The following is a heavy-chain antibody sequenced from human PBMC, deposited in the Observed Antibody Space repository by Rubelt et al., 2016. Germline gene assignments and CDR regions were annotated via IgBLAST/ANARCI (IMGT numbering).Heavy chain of an antibody. D-gene: IGHD2-21*02. CDR3: AGGDYGVYYYYYMDV. Sequence: QVQLQESGPGLVKPSETLSLTCTVSGGSISSYYWSWIRQPPGKGLEWIGYIYYSGSTNYNPSLKSWVPIAVDTSKNQFSLKLSSVTAADTAVYYCAGGDYGVYYYYYMDVWVKWTTVTVSS. J-gene: IGHJ6*03. V-gene: IGHV4-59*04. CDR1: GGSISSYY. CDR2: IYYSGST.